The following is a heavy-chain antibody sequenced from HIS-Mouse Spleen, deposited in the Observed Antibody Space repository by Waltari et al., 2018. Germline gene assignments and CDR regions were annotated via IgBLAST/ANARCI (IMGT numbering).Heavy chain of an antibody. CDR1: GFPLSTSGMC. J-gene: IGHJ4*02. D-gene: IGHD6-19*01. V-gene: IGHV2-70*15. Sequence: QVTLRESGPALVKPTQTLTLTCTFSGFPLSTSGMCVSWIRPPPGKGLEWRARIDWDEDKYYSTSLKTRLTISKDTSKNQVVLTMTNMDPLDTATYYCARIAEGYTSGWYAFDYWGQGTLVTVSS. CDR2: IDWDEDK. CDR3: ARIAEGYTSGWYAFDY.